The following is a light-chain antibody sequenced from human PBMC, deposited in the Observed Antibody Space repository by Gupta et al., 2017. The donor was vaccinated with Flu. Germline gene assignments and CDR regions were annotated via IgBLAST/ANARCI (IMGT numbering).Light chain of an antibody. CDR1: QSIGTD. CDR2: AAS. Sequence: DIQMTQSPSSLSASVGDRVTIPCRASQSIGTDLNWYQQKPGKAPKLLISAASSLQSGVPSRFSGSGSGTDFTLTISDLQPEDFATYYCQQYYRTPRTFGPGTKVEI. V-gene: IGKV1-39*01. J-gene: IGKJ1*01. CDR3: QQYYRTPRT.